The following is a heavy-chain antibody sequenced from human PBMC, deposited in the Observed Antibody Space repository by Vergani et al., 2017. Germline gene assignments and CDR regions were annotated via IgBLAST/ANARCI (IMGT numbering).Heavy chain of an antibody. V-gene: IGHV1-18*04. CDR3: ARESPRYCSGGSCYDSGDRVGYYYYMDV. J-gene: IGHJ6*03. CDR2: ISAYNGNT. CDR1: GYTFTSYG. Sequence: QVQLVQSGAEVKKPGASVKVSCKASGYTFTSYGISWVRQAPGQGLEWMGWISAYNGNTNYAQKLKGRVTMTTDTSTSTAYMELMSLRSDDTAVYYCARESPRYCSGGSCYDSGDRVGYYYYMDVWGKGTTVTVSS. D-gene: IGHD2-15*01.